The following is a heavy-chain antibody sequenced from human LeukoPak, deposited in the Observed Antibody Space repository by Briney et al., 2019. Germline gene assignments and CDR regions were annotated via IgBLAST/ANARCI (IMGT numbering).Heavy chain of an antibody. V-gene: IGHV1-69*02. Sequence: SVKVSCKASGGTFSSYTISWVRQAPGQGLEWMGRIIPILGIANYAQKFQGRVTITADESTSTAYMKLSSLRSEDTAAYYCARIDCSSTSCSSWGQGTLVTVSS. CDR3: ARIDCSSTSCSS. CDR2: IIPILGIA. CDR1: GGTFSSYT. J-gene: IGHJ4*02. D-gene: IGHD2-2*01.